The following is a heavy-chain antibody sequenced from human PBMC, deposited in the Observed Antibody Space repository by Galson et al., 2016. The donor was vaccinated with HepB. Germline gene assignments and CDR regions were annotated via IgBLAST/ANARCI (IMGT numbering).Heavy chain of an antibody. D-gene: IGHD2-2*01. CDR2: INQDGTAE. CDR1: GFTFSSYS. V-gene: IGHV3-7*01. Sequence: SLRLSCAASGFTFSSYSMNWVRQAPGKGLEWVANINQDGTAEYYLDSVKGRFTISRDNAKNALYLQMNSLRAEDTAVYYCARTIVAVPGANDYFDYWGQGTLVTVSS. CDR3: ARTIVAVPGANDYFDY. J-gene: IGHJ4*02.